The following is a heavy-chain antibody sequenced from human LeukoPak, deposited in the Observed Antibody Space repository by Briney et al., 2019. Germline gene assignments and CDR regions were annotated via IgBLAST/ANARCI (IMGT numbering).Heavy chain of an antibody. V-gene: IGHV3-21*01. CDR3: ARVQRGEMATFDY. D-gene: IGHD5-24*01. CDR1: GFIFSSYS. J-gene: IGHJ4*02. Sequence: GGSLRLSCAASGFIFSSYSMNWVRHAPGKGLEWVSSISSTSTYIHYADSLKGRFTIPRDNARNSLYLQINSLRVEDRAVYYCARVQRGEMATFDYWGQGTLVTVSS. CDR2: ISSTSTYI.